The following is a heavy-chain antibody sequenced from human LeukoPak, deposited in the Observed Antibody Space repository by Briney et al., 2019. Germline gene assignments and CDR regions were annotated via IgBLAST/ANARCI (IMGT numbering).Heavy chain of an antibody. J-gene: IGHJ4*02. CDR3: AKDESRLRFLEWLLYYFDY. V-gene: IGHV3-23*01. CDR2: ISGSGGST. CDR1: GFTFSSYA. Sequence: GGSLRLSCAASGFTFSSYAMSWVRQAPGKGLEWVSAISGSGGSTYYADSVKGRFTISRDNSKNTLYLQMNSLRAEDTAVYYCAKDESRLRFLEWLLYYFDYWGQGTLVTVPS. D-gene: IGHD3-3*01.